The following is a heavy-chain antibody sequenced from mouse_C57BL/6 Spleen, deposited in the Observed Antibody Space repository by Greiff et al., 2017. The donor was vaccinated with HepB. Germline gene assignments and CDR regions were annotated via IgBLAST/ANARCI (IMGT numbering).Heavy chain of an antibody. V-gene: IGHV3-6*01. CDR1: GYSITSGYY. Sequence: EVKLQESGPGLVKPSQSLSLTCSVTGYSITSGYYWNWIRQFPGNKLEWMGYISYDGSNNYNPSLKNRITITRDTSKNQFFLKLNSVTTEDTATYYCARNYGNHWYFDVWGTGTTVTVSS. CDR2: ISYDGSN. D-gene: IGHD2-1*01. J-gene: IGHJ1*03. CDR3: ARNYGNHWYFDV.